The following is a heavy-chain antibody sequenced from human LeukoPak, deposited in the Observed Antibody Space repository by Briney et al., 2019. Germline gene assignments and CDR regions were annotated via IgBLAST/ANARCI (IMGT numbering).Heavy chain of an antibody. CDR2: ISISNGDT. J-gene: IGHJ4*02. CDR1: GFTFTTYG. D-gene: IGHD3-22*01. CDR3: ARDGTPGGAHYYDSSGYYKAWTPPFDY. V-gene: IGHV1-18*01. Sequence: ASVKVSCKASGFTFTTYGISWVRQAPGQGLEWMGWISISNGDTKYAQKLQGRVTMTTDTSTNIAQMELRSLTSDDTAVYYCARDGTPGGAHYYDSSGYYKAWTPPFDYWGQGTLVTVSS.